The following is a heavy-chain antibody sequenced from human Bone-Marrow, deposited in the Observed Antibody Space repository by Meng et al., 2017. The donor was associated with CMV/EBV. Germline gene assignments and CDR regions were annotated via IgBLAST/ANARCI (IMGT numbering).Heavy chain of an antibody. CDR1: GASISKNY. D-gene: IGHD1-1*01. CDR3: AGPDDMGSSPHDPFDI. J-gene: IGHJ3*02. V-gene: IGHV4-59*01. Sequence: SETLSLTCTVSGASISKNYWSWSRRPPGKGLEYIGSISYTGYIEYNPSLKGRVTMSLDTSKNRFSLKLTSVTAADTAMYYCAGPDDMGSSPHDPFDIWGQGKMVNVSS. CDR2: ISYTGYI.